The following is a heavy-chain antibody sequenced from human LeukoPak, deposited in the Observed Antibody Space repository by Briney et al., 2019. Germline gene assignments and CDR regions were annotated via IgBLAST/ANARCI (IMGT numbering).Heavy chain of an antibody. CDR2: IYYSGST. D-gene: IGHD3-10*01. CDR3: ARVEWFGELSPFDI. J-gene: IGHJ3*02. V-gene: IGHV4-61*01. Sequence: SETLSLICTVSGGSVSSGTYYWSWIRQPPGEGLEWIGYIYYSGSTNYNPSLKSRVTISVDTSKNQFSLKLSSVTAADTAVYYCARVEWFGELSPFDIWGQGTMVTVSS. CDR1: GGSVSSGTYY.